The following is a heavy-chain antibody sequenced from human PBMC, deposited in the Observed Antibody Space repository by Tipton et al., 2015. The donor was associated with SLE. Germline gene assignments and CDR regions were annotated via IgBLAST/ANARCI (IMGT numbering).Heavy chain of an antibody. J-gene: IGHJ6*03. D-gene: IGHD1-26*01. CDR2: VYYSGST. V-gene: IGHV4-39*07. CDR3: ARGRVTYSLRYYMDV. CDR1: SSFEM. Sequence: SSFEMHWVRQAPGKGLEWIGSVYYSGSTYYNPSLKSRVTISVDTSKNQFSLKLSSVTAADTAVYYCARGRVTYSLRYYMDVWGKGTTVTVSS.